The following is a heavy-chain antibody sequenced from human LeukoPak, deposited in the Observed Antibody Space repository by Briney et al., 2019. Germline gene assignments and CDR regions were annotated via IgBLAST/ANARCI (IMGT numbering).Heavy chain of an antibody. CDR3: ARTGLWRFDY. D-gene: IGHD2/OR15-2a*01. Sequence: GGSLRLSCAASGFTFSSFWVHWVRQAPGKGLVWVSRINPDGSTTNYADSVKGRFTISRDNAKNTLYLQMNSLRAEDTAVYYCARTGLWRFDYWGQGALVTVSS. CDR1: GFTFSSFW. V-gene: IGHV3-74*01. J-gene: IGHJ4*02. CDR2: INPDGSTT.